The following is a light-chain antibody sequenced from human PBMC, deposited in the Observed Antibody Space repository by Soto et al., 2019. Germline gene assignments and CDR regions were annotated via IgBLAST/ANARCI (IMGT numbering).Light chain of an antibody. CDR2: DVS. CDR1: HSVSSNY. CDR3: QQYGISPT. V-gene: IGKV3-20*01. Sequence: EIVLTQSPGTLSLSPGERATLSCRSSHSVSSNYLAGYQQKPGQAPRLLIYDVSSRATGIPDRFSGSGSGTDFTLTIRRLEPVDFAVYYCQQYGISPTFGQGTKVEIK. J-gene: IGKJ1*01.